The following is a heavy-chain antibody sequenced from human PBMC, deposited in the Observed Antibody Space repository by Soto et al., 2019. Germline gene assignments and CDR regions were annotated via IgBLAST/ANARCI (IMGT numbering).Heavy chain of an antibody. J-gene: IGHJ6*02. CDR2: IIPIFGTA. CDR3: ARDLRGYFDWLRPWDYYYGMDV. D-gene: IGHD3-9*01. Sequence: QVQLVQSGAEVKKPGSSVKVSCKASGGTFSSYAISWVRQAPGQGLEWMGGIIPIFGTANYAQKFQGRVTITADESTRTAYMELSSLRSEDTAVYYCARDLRGYFDWLRPWDYYYGMDVWGQGTTVTVSS. CDR1: GGTFSSYA. V-gene: IGHV1-69*01.